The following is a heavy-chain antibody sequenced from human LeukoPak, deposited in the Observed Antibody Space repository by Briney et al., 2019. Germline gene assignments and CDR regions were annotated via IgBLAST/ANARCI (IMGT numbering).Heavy chain of an antibody. CDR2: ISGSGGST. V-gene: IGHV3-23*01. Sequence: GGSLRLSCAASGFTFSSYAMSWVRQAPGKGLKWVSAISGSGGSTYYADSVKGRFTISRDNSKNTLYLQMNSLRAEDTAVYYCAKWVVVVPAALLDYWGQGTLVTVSS. J-gene: IGHJ4*02. CDR3: AKWVVVVPAALLDY. D-gene: IGHD2-2*01. CDR1: GFTFSSYA.